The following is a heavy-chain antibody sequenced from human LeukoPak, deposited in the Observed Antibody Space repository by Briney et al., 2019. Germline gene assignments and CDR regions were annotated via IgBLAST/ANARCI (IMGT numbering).Heavy chain of an antibody. CDR1: GFTFSSYA. J-gene: IGHJ4*02. Sequence: PGRSLRLSCAASGFTFSSYAMHWVRQAPGKGLEWVAVISYDGSNKYYADSVKGRFTISRDNSKNTLYLLMNSLRAEDTAVYYCARSLNGGIAAAVDYWGQGTLVTVSS. CDR2: ISYDGSNK. CDR3: ARSLNGGIAAAVDY. V-gene: IGHV3-30*04. D-gene: IGHD6-13*01.